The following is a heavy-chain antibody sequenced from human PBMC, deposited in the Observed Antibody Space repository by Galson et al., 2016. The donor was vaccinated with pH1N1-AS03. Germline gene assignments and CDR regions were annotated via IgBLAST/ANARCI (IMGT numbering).Heavy chain of an antibody. Sequence: SVKVSCKASGGTFTSYAISWVRQAPGQGLEWVGGIIPLFGKSTYAQKFQGRVTITADKSTSTAYMELSSLRSEDTAVYYCARGTLSSGGSSGWFDPWGQGTLVTVSS. CDR1: GGTFTSYA. CDR2: IIPLFGKS. CDR3: ARGTLSSGGSSGWFDP. D-gene: IGHD3-10*01. J-gene: IGHJ5*02. V-gene: IGHV1-69*06.